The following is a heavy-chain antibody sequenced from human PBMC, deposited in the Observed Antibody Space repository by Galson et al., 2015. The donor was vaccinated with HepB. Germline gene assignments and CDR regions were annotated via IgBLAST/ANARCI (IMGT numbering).Heavy chain of an antibody. CDR1: GFTFSSYG. J-gene: IGHJ3*01. CDR3: ATDYDSSGYGVRGAFDF. Sequence: SLRLSCAASGFTFSSYGMHWVRQAPGKGLEWVALIWYDGSNRYCADSVKGRFTISRDNSKNTLYLQMNSLRAEDTAVYYCATDYDSSGYGVRGAFDFWGQGTMVTVSS. CDR2: IWYDGSNR. D-gene: IGHD3-22*01. V-gene: IGHV3-33*01.